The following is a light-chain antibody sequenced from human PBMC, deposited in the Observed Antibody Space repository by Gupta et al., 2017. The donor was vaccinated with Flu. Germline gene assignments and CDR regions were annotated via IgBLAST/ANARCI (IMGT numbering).Light chain of an antibody. J-gene: IGKJ3*01. V-gene: IGKV3-11*01. Sequence: PATLSWSQGERATLSCRASQSVSSYLAWYQQKPGQAPRLLIYDASNRATGIPARFSGSGSGTDFTLTISSLEPEDFAVYYCQQRSNWRFTFGPGTKVDIK. CDR3: QQRSNWRFT. CDR1: QSVSSY. CDR2: DAS.